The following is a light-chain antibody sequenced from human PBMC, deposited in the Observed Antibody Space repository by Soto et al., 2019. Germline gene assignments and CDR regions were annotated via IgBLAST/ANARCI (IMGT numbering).Light chain of an antibody. CDR1: NSNIGANS. V-gene: IGLV1-51*01. CDR2: DDD. CDR3: GTWHSTLSVEWV. J-gene: IGLJ3*02. Sequence: QSVLTQPPSVSAAPGQKVTISCSGSNSNIGANSVSWYQHLPGTAPKVVIYDDDKRPSGIPDRFSGSKSGTSATLDITGLQIGDEADYYCGTWHSTLSVEWVFGGGTKVT.